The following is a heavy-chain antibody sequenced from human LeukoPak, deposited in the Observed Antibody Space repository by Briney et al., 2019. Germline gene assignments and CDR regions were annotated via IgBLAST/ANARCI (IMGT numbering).Heavy chain of an antibody. CDR1: GFPFSSYA. J-gene: IGHJ4*02. V-gene: IGHV3-30-3*01. CDR2: ISYDGSNK. CDR3: ARDSGWVRARYYFDY. D-gene: IGHD3-10*01. Sequence: PGGPQTLPCAASGFPFSSYAMHWVRHAPGKGLEWVAVISYDGSNKYYADSVKGRFTISRDNSKNTLYLQMNSLRAEDTAVYYCARDSGWVRARYYFDYWGQGTLVTVSS.